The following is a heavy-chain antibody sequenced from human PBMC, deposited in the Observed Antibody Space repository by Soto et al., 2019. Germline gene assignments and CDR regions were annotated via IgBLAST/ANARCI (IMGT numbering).Heavy chain of an antibody. CDR2: ISAYNGNT. CDR3: ARIGYYDILTGPYGMDV. V-gene: IGHV1-18*01. CDR1: GYTITSYG. J-gene: IGHJ6*02. D-gene: IGHD3-9*01. Sequence: ASVKVSCKASGYTITSYGISWVRQATGQGLEWMGWISAYNGNTNYAQKLQGRVTMTTDTSTSTAYMELRSLRSDDTAVYYCARIGYYDILTGPYGMDVWGQGTTVTVSS.